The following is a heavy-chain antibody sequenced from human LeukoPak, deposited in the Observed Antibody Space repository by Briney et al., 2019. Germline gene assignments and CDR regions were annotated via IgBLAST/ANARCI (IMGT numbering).Heavy chain of an antibody. J-gene: IGHJ2*01. CDR2: IYYSGST. CDR3: ARRYDSSGYKAKDWYFDL. V-gene: IGHV4-59*08. CDR1: GGSISSYY. Sequence: SETLSLTCTVSGGSISSYYWSWIRQRQGKGLEWIGYIYYSGSTNYNPSLKSRVTISVDTSKNQFSLKLSSVTAADTAVYYCARRYDSSGYKAKDWYFDLWGRGTLVTVSS. D-gene: IGHD3-22*01.